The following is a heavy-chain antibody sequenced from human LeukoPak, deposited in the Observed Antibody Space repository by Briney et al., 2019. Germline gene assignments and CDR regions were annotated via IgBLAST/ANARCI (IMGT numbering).Heavy chain of an antibody. J-gene: IGHJ4*02. V-gene: IGHV3-21*04. D-gene: IGHD2-2*01. CDR3: AKDLCSSTSCLFDY. Sequence: PGGSLRLSCAASGFTFSSYSMNWVRQAPGKGLEWVSSISSSSSYIYYADSVKGRFTISRDNSKNTLYLQMNSLRAEDTAVYYCAKDLCSSTSCLFDYWGQGTLVTVSS. CDR1: GFTFSSYS. CDR2: ISSSSSYI.